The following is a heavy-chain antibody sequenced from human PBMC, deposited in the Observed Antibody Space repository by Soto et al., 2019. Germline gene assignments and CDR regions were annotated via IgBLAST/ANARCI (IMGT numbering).Heavy chain of an antibody. CDR2: IYYSGST. CDR1: GGSISSGDYY. D-gene: IGHD6-6*01. Sequence: SETLSLTCTVSGGSISSGDYYWSWIRQPPGKGLEWIGYIYYSGSTYYNPSLKSRVTISVDTSKNQFSLKLSSVTAADTAVYYCARVRIESSSSVSYYFDYWGQGTLVTVSS. CDR3: ARVRIESSSSVSYYFDY. J-gene: IGHJ4*02. V-gene: IGHV4-30-4*01.